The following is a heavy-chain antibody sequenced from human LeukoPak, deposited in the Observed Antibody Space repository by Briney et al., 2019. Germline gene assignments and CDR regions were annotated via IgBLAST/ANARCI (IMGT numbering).Heavy chain of an antibody. J-gene: IGHJ4*02. D-gene: IGHD3-9*01. Sequence: SETLSLTCTVSGGAISSYYWSWIRQPPGKGLEWIGYIYYSGSTNYNPSLKSRVTISVDTSKNQFSLKLSSVTAADTAVYFFVREKTAYDILTGYPLYYFDYWGQGTLVTVSS. V-gene: IGHV4-59*01. CDR1: GGAISSYY. CDR3: VREKTAYDILTGYPLYYFDY. CDR2: IYYSGST.